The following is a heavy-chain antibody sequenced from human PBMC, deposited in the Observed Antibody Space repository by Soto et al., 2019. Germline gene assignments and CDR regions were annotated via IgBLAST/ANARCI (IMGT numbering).Heavy chain of an antibody. Sequence: QITLKEYGPPLVKPTQTLTLTCTFSGFSLSTSGVGVAWIRQPPGKALEWLALIYWDDDKRYRPSLETRLTITKDTSKNQVVLTMTNMDSVDTATYYCAYLPCSGGSCYSFSYSGMDVWGQGTTVTVSS. CDR2: IYWDDDK. V-gene: IGHV2-5*02. J-gene: IGHJ6*02. CDR1: GFSLSTSGVG. D-gene: IGHD2-15*01. CDR3: AYLPCSGGSCYSFSYSGMDV.